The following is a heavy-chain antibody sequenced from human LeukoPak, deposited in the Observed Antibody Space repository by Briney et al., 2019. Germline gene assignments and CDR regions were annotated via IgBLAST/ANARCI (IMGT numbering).Heavy chain of an antibody. D-gene: IGHD6-19*01. Sequence: PGGSLRLSCAASGFTFSSHAMSWVRQPPGKGLEWVSGISWNSGSIDYADSVKGRFTISRDNAKNSLYLQMNSLRVEDTAFYYCAKDNRRHYTSGPNPDSLHWGQGALVTVSS. V-gene: IGHV3-9*01. CDR1: GFTFSSHA. J-gene: IGHJ4*02. CDR3: AKDNRRHYTSGPNPDSLH. CDR2: ISWNSGSI.